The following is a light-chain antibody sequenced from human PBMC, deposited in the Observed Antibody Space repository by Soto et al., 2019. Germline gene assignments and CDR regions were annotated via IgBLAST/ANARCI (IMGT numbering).Light chain of an antibody. CDR2: GAS. CDR1: QSVSSNY. CDR3: QQYDTSPRT. J-gene: IGKJ1*01. V-gene: IGKV3-20*01. Sequence: MLTQSPGTLSLSPGERATLSCRASQSVSSNYLAWYQQKSGQAPRLLIYGASSRATGSPDRFSGSGSGSDFTLTIRRLEPEDFAVYYCQQYDTSPRTFGQGTKVEFK.